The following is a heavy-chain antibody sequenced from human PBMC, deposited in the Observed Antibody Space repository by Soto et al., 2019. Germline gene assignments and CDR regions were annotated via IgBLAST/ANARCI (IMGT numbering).Heavy chain of an antibody. D-gene: IGHD3-22*01. Sequence: SETLSLTCAVYGGSFSAYYWSWVRQPPGKGLEWIGEIIHSESTKYNPSLKSRVTISVDTSKNQFSLKLSSVTAADTAVYYCARPIVVAPVYYAIDVWGQGTTVTVSS. J-gene: IGHJ6*02. CDR1: GGSFSAYY. CDR3: ARPIVVAPVYYAIDV. CDR2: IIHSEST. V-gene: IGHV4-34*12.